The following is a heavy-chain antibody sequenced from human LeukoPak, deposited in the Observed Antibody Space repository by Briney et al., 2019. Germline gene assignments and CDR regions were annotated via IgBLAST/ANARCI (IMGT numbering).Heavy chain of an antibody. CDR3: AKDAEYSSGWYEPFDY. D-gene: IGHD6-19*01. CDR1: GFTFSSYA. J-gene: IGHJ4*02. Sequence: PGGSLRLSCAASGFTFSSYAMSWVRQAPGKGREGVSAISGSGGSTYYADSVKGRFTISRDNSKNTLYLQMNRLRAEDTAVYYCAKDAEYSSGWYEPFDYWGQGTLVTVSS. V-gene: IGHV3-23*01. CDR2: ISGSGGST.